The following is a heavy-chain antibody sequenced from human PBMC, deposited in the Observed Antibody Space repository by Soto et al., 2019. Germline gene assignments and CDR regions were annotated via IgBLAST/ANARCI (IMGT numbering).Heavy chain of an antibody. CDR1: GFTFSNAW. J-gene: IGHJ4*02. D-gene: IGHD3-22*01. Sequence: PGESLRLSCAASGFTFSNAWMNWVRQAPGKGLEWVGRIKSKTDGGTTDYAAPVKGRFTISRDDSKNTLYLQMNSLKTEDTAVYYCSGYYDSSGYFVPFGVTEFDYWGQGTLVTVSS. V-gene: IGHV3-15*07. CDR2: IKSKTDGGTT. CDR3: SGYYDSSGYFVPFGVTEFDY.